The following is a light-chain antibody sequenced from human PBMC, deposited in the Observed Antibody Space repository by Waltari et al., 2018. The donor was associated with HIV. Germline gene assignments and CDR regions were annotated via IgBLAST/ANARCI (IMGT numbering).Light chain of an antibody. V-gene: IGKV3-20*01. CDR3: QQYGSLPPYT. CDR1: QSVSSNY. J-gene: IGKJ2*01. Sequence: EIVLTQSPGTLSLYPGERATLSCRASQSVSSNYLAWYQQKPGQAPRLLIYGASSRASGIPDRFSGSGSGTDFTLTISRVEPEDFAVYYCQQYGSLPPYTFGQGTKLEIK. CDR2: GAS.